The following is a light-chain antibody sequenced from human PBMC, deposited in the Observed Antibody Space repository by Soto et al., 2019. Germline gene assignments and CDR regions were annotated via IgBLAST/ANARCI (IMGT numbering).Light chain of an antibody. V-gene: IGLV2-8*01. CDR3: SSYAGSNNYV. Sequence: QSVLTQPPSASGSPGRSVTISCTGTSSDVGGYNYVSWYQQHPGKAPKLIIYEVTKRPSGVPARFSGSKSGNTASLTVSGLQADDEADYYCSSYAGSNNYVFGTGTKVT. CDR1: SSDVGGYNY. CDR2: EVT. J-gene: IGLJ1*01.